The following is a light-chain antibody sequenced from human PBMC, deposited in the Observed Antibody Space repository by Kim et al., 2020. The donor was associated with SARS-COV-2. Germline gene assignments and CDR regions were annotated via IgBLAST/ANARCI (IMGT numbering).Light chain of an antibody. V-gene: IGLV3-1*01. CDR2: QDS. CDR1: RLGDKY. Sequence: VSPGQTASITCSGDRLGDKYACWYQQKPGQSPVLVIYQDSKRPSGIPERFSGSNSGNTATLTISGTQAMDEADYYCQAWDSSTVVFGGGTKLTVL. J-gene: IGLJ2*01. CDR3: QAWDSSTVV.